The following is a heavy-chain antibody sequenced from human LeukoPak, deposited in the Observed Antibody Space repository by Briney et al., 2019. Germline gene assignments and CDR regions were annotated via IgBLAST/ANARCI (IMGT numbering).Heavy chain of an antibody. CDR3: ARDLEGGTFDI. CDR1: GGSISSYN. V-gene: IGHV4-59*01. D-gene: IGHD2-15*01. Sequence: SATLSLTCAAPGGSISSYNWSWIRSPPGKGLEWIGYIYYSGSTNYNPPLKGRVTISVDTSKNQFSLKLSSVTAADTAVYYCARDLEGGTFDIWGQGTMVTVSS. J-gene: IGHJ3*02. CDR2: IYYSGST.